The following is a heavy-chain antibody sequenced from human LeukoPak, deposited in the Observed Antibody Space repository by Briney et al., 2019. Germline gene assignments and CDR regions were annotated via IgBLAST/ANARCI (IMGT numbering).Heavy chain of an antibody. D-gene: IGHD1-26*01. CDR2: ISGSGGST. CDR1: GFTFSSYA. J-gene: IGHJ5*02. V-gene: IGHV3-23*01. Sequence: GGSVRLSCAASGFTFSSYAMSWVRQAPGKGLEWVSAISGSGGSTYYADSVKGRFTISRDNSKNTLYLQMNSLRAEDTAVYYCAKANGSSPYNWFDPWGQGTLVTVSS. CDR3: AKANGSSPYNWFDP.